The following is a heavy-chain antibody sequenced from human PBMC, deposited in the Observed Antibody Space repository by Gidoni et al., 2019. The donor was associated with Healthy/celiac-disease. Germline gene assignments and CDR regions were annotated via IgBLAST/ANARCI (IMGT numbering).Heavy chain of an antibody. Sequence: QVQLQASGPGLVKPSETLSLTCTVSGGSVSSGSYYWSWIRQPPGKGLEWIGYIYYSGSTNYNPSLKSRVTISVDTSKNQFSLKLSSVTAADTAVYYCARETVGATYSFDYWGQGTLVTVSS. J-gene: IGHJ4*02. D-gene: IGHD1-26*01. CDR2: IYYSGST. CDR3: ARETVGATYSFDY. CDR1: GGSVSSGSYY. V-gene: IGHV4-61*01.